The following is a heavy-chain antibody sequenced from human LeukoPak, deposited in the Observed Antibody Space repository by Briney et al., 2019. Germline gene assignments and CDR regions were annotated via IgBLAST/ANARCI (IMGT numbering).Heavy chain of an antibody. CDR1: GFTFSTYG. Sequence: GGSLRLSCAASGFTFSTYGMNWVRQAPGGGLEWVSYISSSSSAIDYADSVKGRFTISRDNAKNSLYLQMNSLRAEDTAVYYCARDLGVVRGAITPDYWGQGTLVTVSS. D-gene: IGHD3-10*01. V-gene: IGHV3-48*01. CDR2: ISSSSSAI. J-gene: IGHJ4*02. CDR3: ARDLGVVRGAITPDY.